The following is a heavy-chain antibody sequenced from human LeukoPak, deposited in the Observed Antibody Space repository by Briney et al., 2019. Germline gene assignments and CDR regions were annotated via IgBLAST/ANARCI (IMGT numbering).Heavy chain of an antibody. CDR3: ARAPTSTYYYDSSGYYFYAFDI. D-gene: IGHD3-22*01. V-gene: IGHV1-69*13. J-gene: IGHJ3*02. CDR2: IIPIFGTT. Sequence: ASVKVSCKASGGTFSSYAISWVRQAPRQGLEWMGGIIPIFGTTNHAQKFQGRVTITADESTSTAYMELSSLRSEDTAVYYCARAPTSTYYYDSSGYYFYAFDIWGQGTMVTVSS. CDR1: GGTFSSYA.